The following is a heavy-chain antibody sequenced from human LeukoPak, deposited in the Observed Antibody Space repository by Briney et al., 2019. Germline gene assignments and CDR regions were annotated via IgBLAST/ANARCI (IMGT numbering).Heavy chain of an antibody. CDR2: IYHSGST. Sequence: TSSETLSLTCTVSGYSISSGYYWGWIRQPPGKGLEWIGSIYHSGSTYYNPSLKSRVTISVDTSKNQFSLKLSSVTAADTAVYYCARASGLTYYFDYWGQGTLVTVSS. D-gene: IGHD2/OR15-2a*01. CDR1: GYSISSGYY. CDR3: ARASGLTYYFDY. V-gene: IGHV4-38-2*02. J-gene: IGHJ4*02.